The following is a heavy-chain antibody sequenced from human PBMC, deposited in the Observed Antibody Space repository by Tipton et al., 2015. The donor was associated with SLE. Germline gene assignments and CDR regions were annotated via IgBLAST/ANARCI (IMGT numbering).Heavy chain of an antibody. D-gene: IGHD3-10*01. Sequence: SLRPSCAASGFTFSSYAMSWVRQAPGKGLEWVSAISGSGGSTYNADSVKGRFTISRDNSKNTLYLQMNSLRAEDTAVYYCAIHYGSGSYDYFDYWGQGTLVTVSS. CDR2: ISGSGGST. J-gene: IGHJ4*02. V-gene: IGHV3-23*01. CDR1: GFTFSSYA. CDR3: AIHYGSGSYDYFDY.